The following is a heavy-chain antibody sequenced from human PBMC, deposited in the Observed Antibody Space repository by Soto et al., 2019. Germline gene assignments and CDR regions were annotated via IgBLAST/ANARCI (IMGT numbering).Heavy chain of an antibody. Sequence: GGSLRLSCVSSGFTFSDYYMTWIRQAPGKGLEWVSHISNSGSTRYYTDSVEGRFTVSRDNAKKSLYLQMNSLRAEDKAVYYCAKSRDGYSLYHHYVMDVPAQGSKVIVCS. V-gene: IGHV3-11*01. D-gene: IGHD4-4*01. J-gene: IGHJ6*02. CDR2: ISNSGSTR. CDR1: GFTFSDYY. CDR3: AKSRDGYSLYHHYVMDV.